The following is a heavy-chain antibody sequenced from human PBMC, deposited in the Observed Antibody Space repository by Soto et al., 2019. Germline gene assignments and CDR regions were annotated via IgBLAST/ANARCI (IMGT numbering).Heavy chain of an antibody. CDR3: AKDLDYDFWSGYGGMDV. J-gene: IGHJ6*02. V-gene: IGHV3-23*01. CDR2: ISGSGGST. D-gene: IGHD3-3*01. Sequence: GWSLRLSCAASGFTFSSYAMSWVRQAPGKGLEWVSAISGSGGSTYYADSVKGRFTISRDNSKNTLYLQMNSLRAEDTAVYYCAKDLDYDFWSGYGGMDVWGQGTTVTVSS. CDR1: GFTFSSYA.